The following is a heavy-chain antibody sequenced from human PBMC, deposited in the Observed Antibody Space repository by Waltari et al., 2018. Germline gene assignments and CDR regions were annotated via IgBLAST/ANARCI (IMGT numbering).Heavy chain of an antibody. D-gene: IGHD1-26*01. V-gene: IGHV4-39*01. CDR3: ARPGIVGAHDAFDI. Sequence: QLQLQESGPGLVKPSETLSLTCTVSGGSISSSSYYWGWIRQPPGKGLEWIGSIYYSGSTYYNPPLKNRVTISVGTSKNQFSLKLSSVTAADTAVYYCARPGIVGAHDAFDIWGQGTMVTVSS. J-gene: IGHJ3*02. CDR2: IYYSGST. CDR1: GGSISSSSYY.